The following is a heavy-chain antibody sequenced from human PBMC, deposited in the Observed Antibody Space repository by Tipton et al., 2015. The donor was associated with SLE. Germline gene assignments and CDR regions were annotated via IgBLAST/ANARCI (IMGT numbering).Heavy chain of an antibody. D-gene: IGHD3-22*01. V-gene: IGHV4-59*01. CDR1: GGSISSYY. CDR2: IYYRWST. CDR3: ARGLDYYDSSGSPL. J-gene: IGHJ4*02. Sequence: TLSLTCTVSGGSISSYYWSWIRQPPGKGLEWIGYIYYRWSTNYNPPLKSRVTISVDTSKNQFSLKLSFVTAADTAVYYCARGLDYYDSSGSPLWVEGSVVTV.